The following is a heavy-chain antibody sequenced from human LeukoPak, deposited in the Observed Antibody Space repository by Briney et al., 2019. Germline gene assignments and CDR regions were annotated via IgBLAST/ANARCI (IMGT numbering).Heavy chain of an antibody. CDR1: GYSFTSYW. J-gene: IGHJ5*02. CDR3: ARDLDDFWSGPFFS. V-gene: IGHV1-2*06. CDR2: INPNSGGT. D-gene: IGHD3-3*01. Sequence: GESLKISCKGSGYSFTSYWIGWVRQAPGQGLEWMGRINPNSGGTNYAQKFQGRVTMTRDTSISTAYMELSRLRSDDTAVYYCARDLDDFWSGPFFSWGQGTLVTVSS.